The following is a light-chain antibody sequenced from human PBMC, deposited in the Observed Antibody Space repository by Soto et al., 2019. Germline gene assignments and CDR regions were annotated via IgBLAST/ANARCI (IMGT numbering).Light chain of an antibody. Sequence: DIPMTQSPSTLSASVGDRVTITCRASQSISSWLAWYQQKPGKAPKLLIYKASSLESGVPSRFSGSGSGTEFTLTISSLQPADFATYYCQQYNSYPWTFGQGTKVEIK. V-gene: IGKV1-5*03. J-gene: IGKJ1*01. CDR3: QQYNSYPWT. CDR1: QSISSW. CDR2: KAS.